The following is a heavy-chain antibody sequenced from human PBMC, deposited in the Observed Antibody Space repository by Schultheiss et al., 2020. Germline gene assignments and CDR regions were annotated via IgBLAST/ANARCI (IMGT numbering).Heavy chain of an antibody. CDR2: MNPNSGNT. D-gene: IGHD5-24*01. V-gene: IGHV1-8*02. CDR3: ASGSEMSTILLDY. Sequence: ASVQVSCKASGYTFTSYYMHWVRQAPGQGLEWMGWMNPNSGNTGYAQKLQGRVTMTRNTSISTAYMELSSLRSEDTAVYYCASGSEMSTILLDYWGQGTLVTVSS. J-gene: IGHJ4*02. CDR1: GYTFTSYY.